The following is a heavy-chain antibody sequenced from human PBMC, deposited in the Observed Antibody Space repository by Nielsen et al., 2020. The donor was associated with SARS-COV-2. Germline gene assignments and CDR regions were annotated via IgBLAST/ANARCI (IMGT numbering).Heavy chain of an antibody. CDR1: GFTFSSYA. J-gene: IGHJ4*02. D-gene: IGHD3-10*01. CDR3: ARFEYYYGSGSYYYFDY. Sequence: GESLKISCAASGFTFSSYAMSWVRQAPGKGLEWVSYISSSSSTIYYADSVKGRFTISRDNAKNSLYLQMNSLRAEDTAVYYCARFEYYYGSGSYYYFDYWGQGTLVTVSS. CDR2: ISSSSSTI. V-gene: IGHV3-48*04.